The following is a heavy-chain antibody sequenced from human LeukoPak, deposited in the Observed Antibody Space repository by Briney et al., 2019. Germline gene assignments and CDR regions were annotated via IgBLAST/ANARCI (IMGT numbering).Heavy chain of an antibody. V-gene: IGHV3-21*01. CDR2: ISSSSSYI. J-gene: IGHJ5*02. D-gene: IGHD1-26*01. Sequence: GGSLRLSCALSGFVPRSYWMYWVRQAPGKGLEWVSSISSSSSYIYYADSVKGRFTISRDNAKNSLYLQMNSLRAEDTAVYYCAREGAATDWFDPWGQGTLVTVSS. CDR3: AREGAATDWFDP. CDR1: GFVPRSYW.